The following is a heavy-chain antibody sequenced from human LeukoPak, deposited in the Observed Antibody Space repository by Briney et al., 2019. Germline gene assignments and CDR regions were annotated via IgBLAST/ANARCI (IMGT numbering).Heavy chain of an antibody. CDR1: GGSISSYY. Sequence: TLSLTCTVSGGSISSYYWSWIRQPPGKALEWLARIDWDDDKYYSTSLKTRLTISKDTSKNQVVLTMTNMDPVDTATYYCARANTIFGVVTYDYWGQGTLVTVSS. CDR3: ARANTIFGVVTYDY. CDR2: IDWDDDK. V-gene: IGHV2-70*11. D-gene: IGHD3-3*01. J-gene: IGHJ4*02.